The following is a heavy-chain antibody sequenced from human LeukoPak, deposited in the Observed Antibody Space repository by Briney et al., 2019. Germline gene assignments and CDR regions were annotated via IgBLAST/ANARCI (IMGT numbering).Heavy chain of an antibody. CDR3: AKDHSGSGRAFES. J-gene: IGHJ4*02. CDR2: MSSDGTNK. V-gene: IGHV3-30*04. D-gene: IGHD2-15*01. CDR1: GFTFSTCG. Sequence: RGSLRLSCEASGFTFSTCGIHWVRQAPGKGLEWVALMSSDGTNKYYADSVKGRFTISRDSSKDTLYLQMSSLRPEDTALYYCAKDHSGSGRAFESWGQGTLVSVSS.